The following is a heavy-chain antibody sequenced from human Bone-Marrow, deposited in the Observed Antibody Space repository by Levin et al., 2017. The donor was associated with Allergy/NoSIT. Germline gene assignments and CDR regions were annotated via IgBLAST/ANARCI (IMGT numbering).Heavy chain of an antibody. CDR3: AKDRESGYYYFDH. J-gene: IGHJ4*02. V-gene: IGHV3-9*01. D-gene: IGHD5-12*01. CDR1: GFKFDDYA. Sequence: SLKISCEASGFKFDDYAMHWVRQAPGKGLEWVAHISWHSRTIGYADSVKGRFTISRDNAKNSLFLEMTSLRSEDTAFYYCAKDRESGYYYFDHWGQGTLVTVSS. CDR2: ISWHSRTI.